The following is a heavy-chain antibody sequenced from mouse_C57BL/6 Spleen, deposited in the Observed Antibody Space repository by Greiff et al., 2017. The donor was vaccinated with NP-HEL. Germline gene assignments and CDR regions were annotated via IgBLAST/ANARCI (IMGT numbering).Heavy chain of an antibody. V-gene: IGHV1-26*01. Sequence: EVQLQQSGPELVKPGASVKISCKASGYTFTDYYMNWVKQSHGKSLEWIGDINPNNGGTSYNQKFKGKATLTVDKSSSTAYMELLSLTSEDSAVYYCASTTTVPFAYWGQGTLVTVSA. D-gene: IGHD1-1*01. CDR2: INPNNGGT. J-gene: IGHJ3*01. CDR3: ASTTTVPFAY. CDR1: GYTFTDYY.